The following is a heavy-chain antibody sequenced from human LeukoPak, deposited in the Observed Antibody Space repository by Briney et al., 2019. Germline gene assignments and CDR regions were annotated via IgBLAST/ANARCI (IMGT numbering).Heavy chain of an antibody. Sequence: GASVKVSCKASGYTFTSYDINWVRQATGQGLEWMGWMNPNSGNTGYAQKFQGRVTITRNTSISTAYMELSSLRSEDTAVYYCARGGYYDFWSGYYSNYYYYYMDVWGKGTTVTVSS. CDR3: ARGGYYDFWSGYYSNYYYYYMDV. V-gene: IGHV1-8*03. CDR2: MNPNSGNT. D-gene: IGHD3-3*01. J-gene: IGHJ6*03. CDR1: GYTFTSYD.